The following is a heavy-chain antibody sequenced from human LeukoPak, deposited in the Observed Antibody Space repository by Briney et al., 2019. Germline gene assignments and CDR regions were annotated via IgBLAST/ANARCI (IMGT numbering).Heavy chain of an antibody. Sequence: GGSLRLSRAASGFTFSSYGMHWVRQAPGKGLEWVAVISYDGSNKYYADSVKGRFTISRDNSKNTLYLQMDSLRAEDTAVYYCAKIVSDYGDYFFDYWGQGTLVTVSS. J-gene: IGHJ4*02. V-gene: IGHV3-30*18. CDR1: GFTFSSYG. CDR2: ISYDGSNK. CDR3: AKIVSDYGDYFFDY. D-gene: IGHD4-17*01.